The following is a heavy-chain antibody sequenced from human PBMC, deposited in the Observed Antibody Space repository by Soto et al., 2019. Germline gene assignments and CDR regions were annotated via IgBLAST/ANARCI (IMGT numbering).Heavy chain of an antibody. CDR2: IYSGGST. Sequence: PGGSLRLSCAASGFTVSSNYMSWVRQAPGKGLEWVSVIYSGGSTYYADSVKGQFTISRHNSKNTVYLQMNSLSAEDTAVYYCAKERSLVVTAMDVWGHGTTVTVSS. CDR3: AKERSLVVTAMDV. V-gene: IGHV3-53*01. CDR1: GFTVSSNY. D-gene: IGHD2-21*02. J-gene: IGHJ6*02.